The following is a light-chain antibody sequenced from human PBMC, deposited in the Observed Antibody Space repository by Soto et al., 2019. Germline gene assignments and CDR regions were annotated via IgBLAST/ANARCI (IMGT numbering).Light chain of an antibody. Sequence: QSVLTQPPSVSAAPGQKVTISCSGSSSNIGNNYVSWYQQLPGTAPKLLIYDNNKRPSGIPDRFSGSKSGTSGTLDITGLQTGDEADYYCATWDGSLPAEVFDGGTKLTV. J-gene: IGLJ2*01. CDR1: SSNIGNNY. CDR2: DNN. CDR3: ATWDGSLPAEV. V-gene: IGLV1-51*01.